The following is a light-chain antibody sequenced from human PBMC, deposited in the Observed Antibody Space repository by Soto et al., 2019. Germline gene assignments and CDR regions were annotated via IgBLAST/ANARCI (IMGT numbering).Light chain of an antibody. CDR3: SSSTNTNTLVI. J-gene: IGLJ2*01. CDR1: STDIGRYKF. CDR2: EGT. Sequence: QSVLTQPASVSGSPGQSISISCTGTSTDIGRYKFVSWFQQHPGKAPKLIIFEGTNRPSGVSNRFSGSKSGNTASLTISGLQAEDEAIYFCSSSTNTNTLVIFGGGTKVTVL. V-gene: IGLV2-14*01.